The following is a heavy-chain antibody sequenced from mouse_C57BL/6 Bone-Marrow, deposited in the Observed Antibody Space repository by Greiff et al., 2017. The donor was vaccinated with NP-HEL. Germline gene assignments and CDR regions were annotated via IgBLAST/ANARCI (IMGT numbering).Heavy chain of an antibody. Sequence: EVQLQQSGPELVKPGASVKISCKASGYMFTDYYMNWVKQSHGKSLEWIGDINPNNGGTSYNQKFKGKATLTVDKSSSTAYMELRSLTSEDSAVYYCARDGNYPYYYAMDYWGQGTSVTVSS. V-gene: IGHV1-26*01. CDR1: GYMFTDYY. J-gene: IGHJ4*01. CDR3: ARDGNYPYYYAMDY. D-gene: IGHD2-1*01. CDR2: INPNNGGT.